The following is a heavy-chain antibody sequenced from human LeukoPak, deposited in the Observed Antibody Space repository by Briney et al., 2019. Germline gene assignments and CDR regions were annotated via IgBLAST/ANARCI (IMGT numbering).Heavy chain of an antibody. CDR1: CGSFSDYY. CDR3: AAMIRGVIDYFDY. CDR2: VNHSGGT. D-gene: IGHD3-10*01. Sequence: LKPSETLSLTCVVYCGSFSDYYWSWIRQTPGKGLEWIGEVNHSGGTNYNPSLKSRVTISGDTSKKEFSLRLGSVTAADTAVYYCAAMIRGVIDYFDYWGQGTLVTVSS. J-gene: IGHJ4*02. V-gene: IGHV4-34*01.